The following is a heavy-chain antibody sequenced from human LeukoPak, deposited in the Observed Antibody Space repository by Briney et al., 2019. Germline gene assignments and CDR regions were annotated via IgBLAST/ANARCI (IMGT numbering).Heavy chain of an antibody. CDR1: GFTFRSYG. V-gene: IGHV3-30*02. D-gene: IGHD3/OR15-3a*01. J-gene: IGHJ4*02. Sequence: GGSLRLSCAASGFTFRSYGMHWVRQAPGKGLEWVAFIRYDESNNYYAESVKGRFTISRDNAKNTVYLQMNSLRAEDTAVYYCARGAWTAYYLDYWGQGTLVTVSS. CDR3: ARGAWTAYYLDY. CDR2: IRYDESNN.